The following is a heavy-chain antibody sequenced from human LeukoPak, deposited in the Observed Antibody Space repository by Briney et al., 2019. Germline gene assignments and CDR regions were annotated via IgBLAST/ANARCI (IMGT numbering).Heavy chain of an antibody. CDR1: GFTFSSYS. Sequence: PGGSLRLSCAASGFTFSSYSMNWVRQAPGKGLEWVSSISSSSSYIYYADSVKGRFTISRDNAKNSLYLQMNSLRAEDTAVYYCARSISYDYVWGSYRHTRIYYFDYWGQGTLVTVSS. D-gene: IGHD3-16*02. V-gene: IGHV3-21*01. J-gene: IGHJ4*02. CDR2: ISSSSSYI. CDR3: ARSISYDYVWGSYRHTRIYYFDY.